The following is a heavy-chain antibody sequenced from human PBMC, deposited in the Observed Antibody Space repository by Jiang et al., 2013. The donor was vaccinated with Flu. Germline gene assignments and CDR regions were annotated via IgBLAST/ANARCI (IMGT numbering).Heavy chain of an antibody. CDR1: GFTFSSYA. CDR2: ISGGGGDGR. J-gene: IGHJ4*02. V-gene: IGHV3-23*04. CDR3: AKLTDYFDSSGNFHY. D-gene: IGHD3-22*01. Sequence: VQLVESGGGLVQPGGSLRLSCAASGFTFSSYATTWVRQAPGKGLEWVSGISGGGGDGRYYADSVKGRFTISRDNSKNTLFLQMNTLRAEDTAVYYCAKLTDYFDSSGNFHYWGQGTLVTVSS.